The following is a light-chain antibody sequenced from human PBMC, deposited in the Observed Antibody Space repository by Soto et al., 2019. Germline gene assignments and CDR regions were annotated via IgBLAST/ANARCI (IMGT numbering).Light chain of an antibody. Sequence: TQSPGTLSLSLGERATLSCRASQSISSYLNWYQQKPGKAPKLLIYAASSLQSGVPSRFSGSGSGTDFTLTISSLQPEDFATYYCQQSYSTLYTFGQGTKVDIK. J-gene: IGKJ2*01. V-gene: IGKV1-39*01. CDR1: QSISSY. CDR2: AAS. CDR3: QQSYSTLYT.